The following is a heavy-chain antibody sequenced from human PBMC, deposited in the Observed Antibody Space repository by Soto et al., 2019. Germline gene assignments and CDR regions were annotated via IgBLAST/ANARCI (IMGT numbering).Heavy chain of an antibody. J-gene: IGHJ4*02. V-gene: IGHV4-4*02. D-gene: IGHD3-10*02. CDR1: NDSIRSDNW. Sequence: QVHLQESGPGLVKPSETLYLTCSVSNDSIRSDNWWSWVRQPPGKGLEWIGEIFHSGSSNNNPSLKSRVTLSVDKTKNEFSLKLNSVTAADTAVYYCARRLFVRGTLGYYDYWGQGTLVTVSS. CDR2: IFHSGSS. CDR3: ARRLFVRGTLGYYDY.